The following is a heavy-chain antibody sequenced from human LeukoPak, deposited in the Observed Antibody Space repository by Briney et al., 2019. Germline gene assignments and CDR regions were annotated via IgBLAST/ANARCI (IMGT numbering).Heavy chain of an antibody. CDR3: AKDGKELLLCYYFDY. J-gene: IGHJ4*02. CDR2: ISSSSSYI. D-gene: IGHD1-26*01. Sequence: GGSLRLSCAASGFTFSSYSMNWVRQAPGKGLEWVSSISSSSSYIYYADSVKGRFTISRDNAKNSLYLQMNSLRAEDTAVYYCAKDGKELLLCYYFDYWGQGTLVTVSS. V-gene: IGHV3-21*04. CDR1: GFTFSSYS.